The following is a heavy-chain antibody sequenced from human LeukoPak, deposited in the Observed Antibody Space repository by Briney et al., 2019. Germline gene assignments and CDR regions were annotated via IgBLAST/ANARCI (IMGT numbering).Heavy chain of an antibody. J-gene: IGHJ4*02. Sequence: ASVEVSCKASGYTFTSYYMHWVRQAPGQGLEWMGIINPSGGSTSYAQEFQGRVTMARDTSTSTVYMELSSLRSEDTAVYYCAGEGQGELLFDYWGQGTLVTVSS. CDR3: AGEGQGELLFDY. D-gene: IGHD1-26*01. CDR2: INPSGGST. CDR1: GYTFTSYY. V-gene: IGHV1-46*01.